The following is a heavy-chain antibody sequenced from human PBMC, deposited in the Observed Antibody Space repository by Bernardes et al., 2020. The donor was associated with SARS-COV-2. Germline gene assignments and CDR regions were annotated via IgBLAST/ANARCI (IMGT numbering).Heavy chain of an antibody. J-gene: IGHJ4*02. D-gene: IGHD2-2*01. CDR1: GFTFSSYG. CDR3: AKRTSSSSGPFDY. Sequence: GSLRLSCAASGFTFSSYGMHWVRQAPGKGLEWVAVISYDGNLEFYADSVKGRFTISRDNSKSTLYLQMNSLRDEDTAAYYCAKRTSSSSGPFDYWGQGTLVTVSS. CDR2: ISYDGNLE. V-gene: IGHV3-30*18.